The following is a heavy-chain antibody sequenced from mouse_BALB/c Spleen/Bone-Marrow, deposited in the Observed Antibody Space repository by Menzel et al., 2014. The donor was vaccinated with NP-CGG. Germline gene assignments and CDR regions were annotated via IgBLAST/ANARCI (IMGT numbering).Heavy chain of an antibody. CDR2: IDPSYGGT. V-gene: IGHV1-22*01. D-gene: IGHD3-3*01. CDR1: GYSFTDYN. J-gene: IGHJ3*01. Sequence: EVQGVESGPELEKPGASVKMSCKASGYSFTDYNMNWVKQSNGKSLEWIGNIDPSYGGTTYNQKFKGKATLTVDKSSSTAYMELRSLTSEDSAVYYCARLGTAWFAYWGQGTLVTVSA. CDR3: ARLGTAWFAY.